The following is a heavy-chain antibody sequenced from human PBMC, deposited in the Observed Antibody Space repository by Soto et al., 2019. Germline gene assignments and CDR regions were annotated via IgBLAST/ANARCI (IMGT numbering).Heavy chain of an antibody. CDR1: GGSISSLY. V-gene: IGHV4-59*11. CDR3: ARGGDYDILPANGMDV. Sequence: SETLSLTCTVSGGSISSLYWSWRRQSPGKGLEWIGYIYYRGTTNYNPSLKSRVTISVDMSKSQFSLKLSSVTAADTAVYYCARGGDYDILPANGMDVWGQGTTVTVSS. J-gene: IGHJ6*02. D-gene: IGHD3-9*01. CDR2: IYYRGTT.